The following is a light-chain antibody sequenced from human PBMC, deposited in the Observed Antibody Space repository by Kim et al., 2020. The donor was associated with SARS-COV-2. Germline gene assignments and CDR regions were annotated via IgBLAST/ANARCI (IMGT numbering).Light chain of an antibody. CDR3: QQYYSTPYS. J-gene: IGKJ2*03. V-gene: IGKV4-1*01. CDR2: WAS. Sequence: DIVMTQSSDSLAVSLGERATINCKSSQSVLYSSNNKNYLAWYQQKPGQHPKLLIYWASTRESGVPDRFSGSGSGTDFTLTSSSLQAEDVAVYYCQQYYSTPYSFGQATKLEIK. CDR1: QSVLYSSNNKNY.